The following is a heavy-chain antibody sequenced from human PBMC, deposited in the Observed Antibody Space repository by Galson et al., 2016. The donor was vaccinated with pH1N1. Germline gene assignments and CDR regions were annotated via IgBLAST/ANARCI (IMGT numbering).Heavy chain of an antibody. J-gene: IGHJ6*02. V-gene: IGHV3-72*01. Sequence: SLRLSCAVSGFIFSDYHMDWVRQAPGKGLEWVGRSKNKVNGYSTEYATSVEGRFIISRDESQNSMYLQMSYLRLEDTAVYFCSRVLEGGVDVWGQGTTVIVSS. CDR3: SRVLEGGVDV. CDR2: SKNKVNGYST. CDR1: GFIFSDYH.